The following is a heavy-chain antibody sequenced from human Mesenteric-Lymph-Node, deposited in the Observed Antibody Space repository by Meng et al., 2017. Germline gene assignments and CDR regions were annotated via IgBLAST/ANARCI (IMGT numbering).Heavy chain of an antibody. Sequence: ASAKVSCKASGYSFTGYYMHWVGQAPGQGLEWMGIINPSGGSTSYAQKFQGRVTMTRDTSTSTVYMELSSLRSEDTAVYYCAREGLRYYYGSSGPSLPDYWGQGTLVTVSS. V-gene: IGHV1-46*01. CDR2: INPSGGST. J-gene: IGHJ4*02. CDR3: AREGLRYYYGSSGPSLPDY. D-gene: IGHD3-22*01. CDR1: GYSFTGYY.